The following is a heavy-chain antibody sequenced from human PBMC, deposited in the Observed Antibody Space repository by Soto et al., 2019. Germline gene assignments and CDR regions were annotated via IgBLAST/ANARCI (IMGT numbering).Heavy chain of an antibody. CDR3: ARRDLAFAVSPWGGP. Sequence: QVTLKESGPVLVKPTETPTLRCTVSGLSITDSEMGVSWIRQPPGQPLEWLAHIDSSGEKSYRTFLKSRLAISKDSPKSQIGLTRTSMDPADTATYYGARRDLAFAVSPWGGPCGRVSPVCVSS. V-gene: IGHV2-26*01. J-gene: IGHJ5*02. CDR1: GLSITDSEMG. D-gene: IGHD7-27*01. CDR2: IDSSGEK.